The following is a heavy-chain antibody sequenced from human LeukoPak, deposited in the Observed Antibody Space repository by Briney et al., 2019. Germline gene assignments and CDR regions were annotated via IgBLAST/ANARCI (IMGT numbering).Heavy chain of an antibody. CDR1: GGSISSYY. J-gene: IGHJ5*02. D-gene: IGHD6-19*01. CDR3: ARLSEYSSGWYVGSVTKNNWFDP. Sequence: SETLSLTCTVSGGSISSYYWGWIRQPPGKGLEWIGSIYYSGSTYYNPSLKSRVTISVDTSKNQFSLKLSSVTAADTAVYYCARLSEYSSGWYVGSVTKNNWFDPWGQGTLVTVSS. CDR2: IYYSGST. V-gene: IGHV4-39*01.